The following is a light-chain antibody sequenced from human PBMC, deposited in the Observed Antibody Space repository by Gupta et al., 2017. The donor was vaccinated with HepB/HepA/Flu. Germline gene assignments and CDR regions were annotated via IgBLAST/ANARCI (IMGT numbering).Light chain of an antibody. CDR1: TSNIGSKV. Sequence: QSVLTQPPSASGTPRQRVTISCSGSTSNIGSKVVNWFQQLPGTAPKLLIYNNDRRPSGVPDRFSGSKSGTSASLAISGLQSEDEADYYCAAWDTSLTAWVFGGGTKLTV. J-gene: IGLJ3*02. CDR3: AAWDTSLTAWV. CDR2: NND. V-gene: IGLV1-44*01.